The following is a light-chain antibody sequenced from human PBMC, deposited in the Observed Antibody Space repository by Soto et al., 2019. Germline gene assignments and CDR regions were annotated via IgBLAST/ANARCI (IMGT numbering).Light chain of an antibody. CDR3: GTWDSSLSAVL. V-gene: IGLV1-51*01. CDR1: SFNIGNNY. Sequence: QSVLTQPPSVSAAPGQKVTISCSGSSFNIGNNYVSWYQQLPGTAPKLLIYDNNKRPSEIPDRFSGSKSGTSAALGITGLQTGDEADYYCGTWDSSLSAVLFGGGTKLTVL. J-gene: IGLJ3*02. CDR2: DNN.